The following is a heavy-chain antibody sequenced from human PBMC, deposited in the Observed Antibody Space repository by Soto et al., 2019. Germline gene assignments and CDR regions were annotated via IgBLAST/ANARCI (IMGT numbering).Heavy chain of an antibody. J-gene: IGHJ4*02. Sequence: SETLSLTCSVSGGSISSSSYYWGWIRQPPGKGLEWIGSIYYRGSTYYSPSLKSRVTISVDTSKSQFSLRLSSVTAADTAVYYCARLGYCSGGSCYGSDYWGQGALVTVSS. D-gene: IGHD2-15*01. CDR3: ARLGYCSGGSCYGSDY. CDR2: IYYRGST. CDR1: GGSISSSSYY. V-gene: IGHV4-39*01.